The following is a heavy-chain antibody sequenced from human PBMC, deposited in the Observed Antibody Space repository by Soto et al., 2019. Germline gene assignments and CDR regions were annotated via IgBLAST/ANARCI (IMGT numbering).Heavy chain of an antibody. CDR1: GGTFSSYA. J-gene: IGHJ4*02. D-gene: IGHD6-19*01. Sequence: SVKVSCKASGGTFSSYAISCVRQAPGQGLEWMGGIIPIFGTANYAQKFQGRVTITADESTSTAYMELSSLRSEDTAVYYCARVPKTSSGWYLARLYYFDYWXQGTLVTVSS. CDR2: IIPIFGTA. CDR3: ARVPKTSSGWYLARLYYFDY. V-gene: IGHV1-69*13.